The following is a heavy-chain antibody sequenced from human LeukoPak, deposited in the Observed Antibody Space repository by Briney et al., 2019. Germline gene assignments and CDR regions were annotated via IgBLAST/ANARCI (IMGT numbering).Heavy chain of an antibody. CDR1: GGTFSSYA. V-gene: IGHV1-18*01. Sequence: ASVEVSCKASGGTFSSYAISWVRQAPGQGLEWMGWISAYNGNTNYAQKLQGRVTMTTDTSTSTAYMELRSLRSDDTAVYYCARGRVCSSTSCFNWFDPWGQGTLVTVSS. D-gene: IGHD2-2*01. CDR2: ISAYNGNT. CDR3: ARGRVCSSTSCFNWFDP. J-gene: IGHJ5*02.